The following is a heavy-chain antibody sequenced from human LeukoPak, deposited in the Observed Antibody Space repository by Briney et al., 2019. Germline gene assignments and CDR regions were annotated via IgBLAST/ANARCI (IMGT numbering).Heavy chain of an antibody. CDR2: IYYSGST. CDR1: GGSISSYY. V-gene: IGHV4-59*01. J-gene: IGHJ3*02. Sequence: SETLSLTCTVSGGSISSYYWSWLRRPPGKGLEWIGYIYYSGSTNYNPSLKSRVTISVDTSKNQFSLKLSSVTAADTAVYYCARASYYGSGSRDAFDIWGQGTMVTVSS. CDR3: ARASYYGSGSRDAFDI. D-gene: IGHD3-10*01.